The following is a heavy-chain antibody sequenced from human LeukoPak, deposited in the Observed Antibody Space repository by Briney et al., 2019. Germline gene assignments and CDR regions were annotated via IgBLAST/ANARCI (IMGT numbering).Heavy chain of an antibody. V-gene: IGHV3-30*04. J-gene: IGHJ3*02. Sequence: PGRSLRLSCAASGFTFSSYAMHWVRQAPGKGLEWVAVISYDGSNKYYADSVKGRFTISRDNSKNTLYLQMNSLRAEDTAMFYCARHSYGSEAFDIWGQGTMVTVSS. CDR1: GFTFSSYA. D-gene: IGHD5-18*01. CDR3: ARHSYGSEAFDI. CDR2: ISYDGSNK.